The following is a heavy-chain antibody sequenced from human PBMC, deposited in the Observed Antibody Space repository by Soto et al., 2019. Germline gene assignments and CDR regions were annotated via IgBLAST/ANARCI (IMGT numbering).Heavy chain of an antibody. Sequence: QVQVVQSGAEEKKPGASVKVSCKASGYTYISYSMHWVRQAPGQRLEWMGWINVGNGNTKYSQNFQARVTINQDTTASTAYMELSSLTSEDTAVYYCAREKWGSGARSLDHWGQGTLVTVSS. CDR1: GYTYISYS. CDR2: INVGNGNT. CDR3: AREKWGSGARSLDH. D-gene: IGHD6-19*01. V-gene: IGHV1-3*05. J-gene: IGHJ5*02.